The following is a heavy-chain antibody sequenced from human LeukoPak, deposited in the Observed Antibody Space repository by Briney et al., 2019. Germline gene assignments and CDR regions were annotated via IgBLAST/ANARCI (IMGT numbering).Heavy chain of an antibody. CDR1: GGSISSYY. CDR2: IYTSGST. J-gene: IGHJ4*02. D-gene: IGHD3-3*01. CDR3: ARRHYDFWSGYSKGGVFDY. V-gene: IGHV4-4*07. Sequence: SETLSLTCTVSGGSISSYYWSWIRQPAGKGLEWIGRIYTSGSTNYNPSLESRVTMSVDTSRNQFSLKLSSVTAADTAVYYCARRHYDFWSGYSKGGVFDYWGQGTLVTVSS.